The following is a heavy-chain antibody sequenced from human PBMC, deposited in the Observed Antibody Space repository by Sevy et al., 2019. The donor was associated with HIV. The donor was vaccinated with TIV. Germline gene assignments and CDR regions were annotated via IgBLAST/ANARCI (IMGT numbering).Heavy chain of an antibody. CDR1: GFTFSTYS. D-gene: IGHD3-10*01. CDR2: ISSSSSYI. Sequence: GGSLRLSCAASGFTFSTYSMNWVRQAPGKGLEWVSSISSSSSYIYYADSVKGRLTISRDNAKNSLYLQMNSLRAEDTAVYYCASNYYRSGSYLYYFDYWGQGTLVTVSS. J-gene: IGHJ4*02. CDR3: ASNYYRSGSYLYYFDY. V-gene: IGHV3-21*01.